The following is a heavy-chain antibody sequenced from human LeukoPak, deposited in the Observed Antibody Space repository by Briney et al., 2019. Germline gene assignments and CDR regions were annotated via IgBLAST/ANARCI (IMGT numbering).Heavy chain of an antibody. J-gene: IGHJ4*02. CDR1: GGSISSYY. Sequence: PSETLSLTCTVSGGSISSYYWSWIRQPPGKGLEWIGYIYYSGSTNYNPSLKSRVTISVDTSKNQFSLKLSSVTAAGTAVYYCARFNSGSYQHYFDYWGQGTLVTVSS. V-gene: IGHV4-59*12. CDR3: ARFNSGSYQHYFDY. D-gene: IGHD1-26*01. CDR2: IYYSGST.